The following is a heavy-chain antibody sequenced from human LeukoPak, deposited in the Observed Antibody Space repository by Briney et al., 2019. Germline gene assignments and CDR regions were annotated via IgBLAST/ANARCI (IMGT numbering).Heavy chain of an antibody. CDR1: GFPVSSYF. J-gene: IGHJ4*02. Sequence: PGGSLRLSWAASGFPVSSYFMTWVRQAPGKGVGWLLVIYRGGSTYYADSVKGRFTISRDNSKNTLYLQMNSLRAEDTAVYYCARDNYDSSGYYSDYWGQGTLVTVSS. CDR3: ARDNYDSSGYYSDY. CDR2: IYRGGST. V-gene: IGHV3-53*01. D-gene: IGHD3-22*01.